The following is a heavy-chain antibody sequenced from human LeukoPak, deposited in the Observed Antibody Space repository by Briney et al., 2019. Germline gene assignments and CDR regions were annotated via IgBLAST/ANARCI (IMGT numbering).Heavy chain of an antibody. V-gene: IGHV4-34*01. CDR1: RGSFSGYY. Sequence: PSETLSLTRAVYRGSFSGYYWSWIRQPPGKGLEWIGEIHHSGSTNYNPSLKSRVTISVDTSKNQFSLKLSSVTAADTAVYYCALYVSTYYSDTSASIRGASDIWGQGTVVTVSS. CDR3: ALYVSTYYSDTSASIRGASDI. D-gene: IGHD3-22*01. J-gene: IGHJ3*02. CDR2: IHHSGST.